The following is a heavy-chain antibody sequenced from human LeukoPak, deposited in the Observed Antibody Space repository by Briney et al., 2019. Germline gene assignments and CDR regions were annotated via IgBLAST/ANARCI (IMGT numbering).Heavy chain of an antibody. D-gene: IGHD2-15*01. CDR3: APSVRSGGSYYFDY. V-gene: IGHV1-46*01. J-gene: IGHJ4*02. Sequence: ASVKVSCKASGDSFTKYYMHWVRQAPGQGLEWMGIINPSDGSTTCTQKFQGRVTMTTDTSTSTVNMELSSLRSEGTAVYYCAPSVRSGGSYYFDYWGQGTLVTVSS. CDR2: INPSDGST. CDR1: GDSFTKYY.